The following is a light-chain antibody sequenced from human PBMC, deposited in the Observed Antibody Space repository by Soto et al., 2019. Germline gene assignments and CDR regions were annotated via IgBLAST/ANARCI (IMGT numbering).Light chain of an antibody. CDR2: GAS. CDR1: QSVSGN. V-gene: IGKV3-15*01. CDR3: QQYNNGPPWT. J-gene: IGKJ1*01. Sequence: EIVMTQSPATLSVSPGERATLSCRASQSVSGNLAWYQQKPGQAPRLLIYGASTRATGIPARFSGSGSGTEFTITISSLQSEDVAVYYCQQYNNGPPWTFGQGTKVEIK.